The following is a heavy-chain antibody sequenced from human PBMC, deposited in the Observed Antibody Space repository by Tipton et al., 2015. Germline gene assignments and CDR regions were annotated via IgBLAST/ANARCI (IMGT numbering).Heavy chain of an antibody. V-gene: IGHV3-11*01. CDR3: GRGVDY. CDR1: GFTFTNYD. CDR2: IGRRGRTM. Sequence: GSLRLSCAASGFTFTNYDMNWIRQAPGKGLEWVSSIGRRGRTMYYADSVRGRFTISRDNTRNSLYLQMNSLRAEDTAVYYCGRGVDYWSQGTLVIVSS. J-gene: IGHJ4*02.